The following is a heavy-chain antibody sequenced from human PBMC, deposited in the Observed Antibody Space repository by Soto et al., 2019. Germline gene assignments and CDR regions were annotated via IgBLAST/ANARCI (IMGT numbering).Heavy chain of an antibody. CDR1: GGTFSSYA. D-gene: IGHD6-19*01. Sequence: GASVKVSCKASGGTFSSYAISWVRQAPGQGLEWMGGIIPIFGTANYAQKFQGRVTITADEPTSTAYMELSSLRSEDTAVYYCARDDSGYSSGGPNWFDPWGQGTLVTVSS. CDR2: IIPIFGTA. CDR3: ARDDSGYSSGGPNWFDP. J-gene: IGHJ5*02. V-gene: IGHV1-69*13.